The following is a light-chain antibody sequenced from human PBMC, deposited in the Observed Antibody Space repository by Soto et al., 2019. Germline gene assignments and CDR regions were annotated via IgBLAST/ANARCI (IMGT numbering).Light chain of an antibody. CDR3: QHYSSVWA. V-gene: IGKV1-5*01. Sequence: DIQMTQSPSTLSASVGDRVTVTCRASQTIGSWLAWYQQKPGRAPKLLIYDASTLESGVPSRFSGSGSGTEFTLTISCLHPDDFATYYCQHYSSVWAFGQGTKVDIK. CDR2: DAS. J-gene: IGKJ1*01. CDR1: QTIGSW.